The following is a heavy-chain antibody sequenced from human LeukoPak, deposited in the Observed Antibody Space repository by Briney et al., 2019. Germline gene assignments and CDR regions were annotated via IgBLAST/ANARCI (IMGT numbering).Heavy chain of an antibody. Sequence: SETLSLTCAVYGGSFSGYYWSWIRQPPGKGLEWIGFIYHTGGTDYNPSLKSRIIISVDRSKNQFSLKLSSLTAADTATYYCAREETARTNAYDIWGQGTLVTVSS. CDR1: GGSFSGYY. CDR3: AREETARTNAYDI. D-gene: IGHD5-24*01. V-gene: IGHV4-34*01. J-gene: IGHJ3*02. CDR2: IYHTGGT.